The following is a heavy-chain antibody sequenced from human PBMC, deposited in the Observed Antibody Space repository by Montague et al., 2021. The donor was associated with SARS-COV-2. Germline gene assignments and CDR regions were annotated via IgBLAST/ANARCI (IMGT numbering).Heavy chain of an antibody. V-gene: IGHV4-59*01. CDR1: GGSISSYY. Sequence: SETLSLTCTVSGGSISSYYWSWIRQPPGKGLEWIGYIYYSGSTNYNPSLKSRVTISVDTSKNQFSLKLSSVTAADTAVYYCARVPRNYDFWRGFYDAFDTWGQGTMVTVSS. CDR3: ARVPRNYDFWRGFYDAFDT. CDR2: IYYSGST. J-gene: IGHJ3*02. D-gene: IGHD3-3*01.